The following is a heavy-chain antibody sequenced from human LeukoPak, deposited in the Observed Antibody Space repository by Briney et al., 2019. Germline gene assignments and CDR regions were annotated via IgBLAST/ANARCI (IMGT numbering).Heavy chain of an antibody. CDR1: GYTFTSYA. CDR2: INAGNGNT. D-gene: IGHD3-10*01. CDR3: ARGNGAGSGNQDFDY. J-gene: IGHJ4*02. V-gene: IGHV1-3*01. Sequence: ASVKVSCKASGYTFTSYAMHWVRQAPGQRLEWMGWINAGNGNTKYSQEFQGRVTITRDTSASTAYMELSSLRSDDTALYYCARGNGAGSGNQDFDYWGQGTLVTISS.